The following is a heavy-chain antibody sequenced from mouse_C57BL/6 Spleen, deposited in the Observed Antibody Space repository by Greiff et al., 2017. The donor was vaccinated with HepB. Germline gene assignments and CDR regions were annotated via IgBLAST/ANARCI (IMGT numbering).Heavy chain of an antibody. CDR1: GYTFTDYE. CDR2: IDPETGGT. Sequence: VQLQQSGAELVRPGASVTLSCKASGYTFTDYEMHWVKQTPVHGLEWIGAIDPETGGTAYNQKFKGKAILTADKSSSTAYMELRTLTSEDSAVYYCTRSDGYYLFADWGQGTLVTVSA. V-gene: IGHV1-15*01. D-gene: IGHD2-3*01. J-gene: IGHJ3*01. CDR3: TRSDGYYLFAD.